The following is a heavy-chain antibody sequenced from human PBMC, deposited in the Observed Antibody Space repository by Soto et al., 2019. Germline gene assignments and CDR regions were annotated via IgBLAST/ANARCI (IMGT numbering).Heavy chain of an antibody. Sequence: GESLRISCRASGYSFTSYWLGWLRQMPGKGLEWMGAIYPSDSKTTYSPSFQGQVTFSADKSIDTAYLQWNRLKASDTAVYYCARPDSSASGYGGTCYYVMDAWGQGTTVTVSS. J-gene: IGHJ6*01. CDR1: GYSFTSYW. CDR2: IYPSDSKT. D-gene: IGHD2-2*01. V-gene: IGHV5-51*01. CDR3: ARPDSSASGYGGTCYYVMDA.